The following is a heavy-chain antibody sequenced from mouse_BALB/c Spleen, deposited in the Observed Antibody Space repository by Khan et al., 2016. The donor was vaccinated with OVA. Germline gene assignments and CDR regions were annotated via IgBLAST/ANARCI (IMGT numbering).Heavy chain of an antibody. V-gene: IGHV3-2*02. Sequence: EVQLQESGPGLVNPSQSLSLTCTVTGYSITSDYAWNWIRQFPGNKLEWMGYINYSGSTHYNPALKSRISITRDTSKNQFFLQLNSVTTEDTATYYCARDGSRYNYAMDYWGQGTSVTVSS. CDR2: INYSGST. CDR3: ARDGSRYNYAMDY. CDR1: GYSITSDYA. D-gene: IGHD2-3*01. J-gene: IGHJ4*01.